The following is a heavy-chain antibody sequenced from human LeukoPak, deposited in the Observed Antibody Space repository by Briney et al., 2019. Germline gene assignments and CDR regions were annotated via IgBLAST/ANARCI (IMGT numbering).Heavy chain of an antibody. Sequence: PGGSLRLSCAASGFTFSKYSFSWVRQAPGKGLEWVSYISSSGSTIYYADSVKGRFTISRDNAKNSLYLQMNSLRAEDTAVYYCARGGYSGYVYFDYWGQGTLVTVSS. J-gene: IGHJ4*02. D-gene: IGHD5-12*01. CDR1: GFTFSKYS. V-gene: IGHV3-48*04. CDR2: ISSSGSTI. CDR3: ARGGYSGYVYFDY.